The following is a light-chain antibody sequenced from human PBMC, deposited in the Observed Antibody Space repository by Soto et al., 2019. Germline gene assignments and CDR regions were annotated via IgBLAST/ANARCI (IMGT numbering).Light chain of an antibody. J-gene: IGKJ4*01. CDR2: GAS. V-gene: IGKV1-39*01. Sequence: DIQMTQSPSSLSASVGDRVTITCRTSQTIDNYLNWYQQKPGKAPKLLIFGASSLQSGVPSRFSGSGSGTDFTLTIRSLQRDDFATYYCQQSYTTPLTFGGGTKVEIK. CDR3: QQSYTTPLT. CDR1: QTIDNY.